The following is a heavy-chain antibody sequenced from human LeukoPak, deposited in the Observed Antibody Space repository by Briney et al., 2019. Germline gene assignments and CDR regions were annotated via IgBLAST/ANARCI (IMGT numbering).Heavy chain of an antibody. CDR3: ARGRFGEQKPGDY. J-gene: IGHJ4*02. V-gene: IGHV3-64*01. D-gene: IGHD3-10*01. Sequence: GGSLRLSCAASGFTFSSYAMHLVRQAPGKGLEYVSAISSNGGSTYYANSVKVRFTISRDNSQNTLYLQMGSLRAEDMAVYYCARGRFGEQKPGDYWGQGTLVTVSS. CDR2: ISSNGGST. CDR1: GFTFSSYA.